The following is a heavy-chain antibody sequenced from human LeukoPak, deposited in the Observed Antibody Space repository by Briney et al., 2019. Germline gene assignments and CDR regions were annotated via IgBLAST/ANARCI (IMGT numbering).Heavy chain of an antibody. D-gene: IGHD3-22*01. CDR1: GFTFNTFT. CDR3: VRGDSREL. J-gene: IGHJ4*02. Sequence: GGSLRLSCAASGFTFNTFTMTWVRQAPGKGLEWVSSIGRSSIDKYYADSGRGRFTISRDKAKNPLYVQMSSLRAEDTAVYYCVRGDSRELWGQGTLVTVSS. V-gene: IGHV3-21*01. CDR2: IGRSSIDK.